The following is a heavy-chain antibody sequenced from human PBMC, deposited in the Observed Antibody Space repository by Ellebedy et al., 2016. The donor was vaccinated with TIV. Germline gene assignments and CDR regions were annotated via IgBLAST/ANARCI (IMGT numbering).Heavy chain of an antibody. D-gene: IGHD6-13*01. Sequence: MPSETLSLTCSVSGGSVTSGIYYWSWIRQPPGKGLEWIGDIYYSGTTNYNSSLKRRVTMSVDTSMNRFSLELTSVTAADTAIYFCARLATAGSAHLDPWGQGILVTVSS. CDR3: ARLATAGSAHLDP. CDR1: GGSVTSGIYY. CDR2: IYYSGTT. V-gene: IGHV4-61*01. J-gene: IGHJ5*02.